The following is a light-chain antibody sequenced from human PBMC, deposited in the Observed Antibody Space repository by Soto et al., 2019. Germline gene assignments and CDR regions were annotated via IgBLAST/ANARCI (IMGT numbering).Light chain of an antibody. CDR2: EVS. CDR3: SSYAGSKNLV. Sequence: QSVLTQPPSASGSPGQSVTISCTGTSSDVGGYNSVSWYQQHPGKAPKLMIYEVSKRPSGVPDRFSASKSDNTAPLIVSGLQAEDEAHYYCSSYAGSKNLVFGGGTKLTVL. CDR1: SSDVGGYNS. V-gene: IGLV2-8*01. J-gene: IGLJ2*01.